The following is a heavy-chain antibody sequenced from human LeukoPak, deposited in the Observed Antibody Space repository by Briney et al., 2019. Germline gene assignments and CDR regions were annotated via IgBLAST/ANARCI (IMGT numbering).Heavy chain of an antibody. D-gene: IGHD5-18*01. V-gene: IGHV4-39*01. Sequence: SETLSLTCTVSGGSISSSSYYWGWIRQPPGKGLEWIGSIYYSGSTYYNPSLKSRVTISVDTSKNQFSLKLSSVTAADTAVYYCARQERGYSYGFLHYWGQGTLVTVSS. CDR1: GGSISSSSYY. CDR3: ARQERGYSYGFLHY. CDR2: IYYSGST. J-gene: IGHJ4*02.